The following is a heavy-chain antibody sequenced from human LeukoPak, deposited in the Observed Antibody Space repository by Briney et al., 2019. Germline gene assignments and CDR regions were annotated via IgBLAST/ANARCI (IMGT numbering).Heavy chain of an antibody. D-gene: IGHD3-3*01. CDR3: ARGVPYDSWSGPHYSDY. CDR1: GFSVGSKY. J-gene: IGHJ4*02. CDR2: IKQDGSQE. V-gene: IGHV3-7*01. Sequence: PGGSLRLSCAASGFSVGSKYMSWVRQAPGKGLEWVAHIKQDGSQEYYVDSVKGRFTISRDSAKNSLYLQMNSLRAEDTAVYYCARGVPYDSWSGPHYSDYWGQGTLVTVSS.